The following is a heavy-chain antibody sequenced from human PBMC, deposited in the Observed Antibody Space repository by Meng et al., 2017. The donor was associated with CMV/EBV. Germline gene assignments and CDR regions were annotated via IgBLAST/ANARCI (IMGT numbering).Heavy chain of an antibody. D-gene: IGHD3-3*01. Sequence: GGSLRLSCAASGFTFSSYSMNWVRQAPGKGLEWVSYISSSSSTIYYADSVKGRFTISRDNAKNSLYLQMNSLRAEDTAVYYCARGLQSTYYDFWSGYYPALLYGMDVWGQGTTVTVSS. CDR2: ISSSSSTI. J-gene: IGHJ6*02. CDR3: ARGLQSTYYDFWSGYYPALLYGMDV. V-gene: IGHV3-48*04. CDR1: GFTFSSYS.